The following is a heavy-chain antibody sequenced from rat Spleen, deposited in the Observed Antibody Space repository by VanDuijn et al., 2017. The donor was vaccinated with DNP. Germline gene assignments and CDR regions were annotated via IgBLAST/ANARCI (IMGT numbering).Heavy chain of an antibody. D-gene: IGHD1-10*01. CDR2: ITTSGDST. J-gene: IGHJ3*01. CDR3: ARPHYNNQGGFAY. V-gene: IGHV5-31*01. Sequence: EVQLVESGGGLVQPGRSLKVSCVVSGFTFNNYWMTWIRQVPGKGLEWVASITTSGDSTSSPDSVKGRFTISRDNAKNTLYLQMNSLRSEDMATYYCARPHYNNQGGFAYWGQGTLVTVSS. CDR1: GFTFNNYW.